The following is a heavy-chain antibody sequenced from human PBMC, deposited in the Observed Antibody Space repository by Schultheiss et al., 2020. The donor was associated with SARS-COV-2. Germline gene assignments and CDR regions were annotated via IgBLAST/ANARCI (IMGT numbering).Heavy chain of an antibody. CDR2: IYYSGST. J-gene: IGHJ5*02. Sequence: SETLSLTCTVSGGSISSYYWSWIRQPPGKGLEWIGYIYYSGSTNYNPSLKSRVTISVDTSKNQFSLKLSSVTAADTAVYYCARQDSSAEGGWFDPWGQGTLVTVSS. V-gene: IGHV4-59*08. CDR1: GGSISSYY. CDR3: ARQDSSAEGGWFDP. D-gene: IGHD3-22*01.